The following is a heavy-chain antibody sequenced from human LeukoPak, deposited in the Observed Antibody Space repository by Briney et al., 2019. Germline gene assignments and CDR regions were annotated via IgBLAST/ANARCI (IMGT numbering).Heavy chain of an antibody. CDR2: IYTSGST. CDR3: ARASLDYDYVWGTAMGFDY. Sequence: SETLSPTCTVSGGSISSYYWSWIRQPAGKGLEWIGRIYTSGSTNYNPSLKSRVTMSVDTSKNQFSLKLSSVTAADTAVYYCARASLDYDYVWGTAMGFDYWGQGTLVTVSS. CDR1: GGSISSYY. D-gene: IGHD3-16*01. J-gene: IGHJ4*02. V-gene: IGHV4-4*07.